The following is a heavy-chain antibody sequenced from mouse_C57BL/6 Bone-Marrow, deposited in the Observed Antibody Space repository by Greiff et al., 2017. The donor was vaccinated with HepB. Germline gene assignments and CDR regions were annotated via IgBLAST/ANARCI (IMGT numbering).Heavy chain of an antibody. D-gene: IGHD1-2*01. CDR3: ASHYDENAWFAY. CDR1: GFTFTDYY. J-gene: IGHJ3*01. CDR2: IRNKANGYTT. V-gene: IGHV7-3*01. Sequence: EVKLMESGGGLVQPGGSLSLSCAASGFTFTDYYMSWVRQPPGKALEWLGFIRNKANGYTTEYSASVKGRFTISRDNSQSILYLQMNALRAEDSATYYSASHYDENAWFAYWGQGTLVTVSA.